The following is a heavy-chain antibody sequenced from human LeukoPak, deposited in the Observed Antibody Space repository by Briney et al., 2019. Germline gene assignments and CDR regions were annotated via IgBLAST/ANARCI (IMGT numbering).Heavy chain of an antibody. Sequence: PGGSLRLSRAASGFTFSSYAMRWARQAPGKGLEWVSSISGSGTYTYHAASVKGRFTISKDNSKNTLYLQMNGLRAEDTAVYCCAKYFASGRDYKLPHWGQGTLVTVPS. D-gene: IGHD3-10*01. CDR3: AKYFASGRDYKLPH. CDR2: ISGSGTYT. CDR1: GFTFSSYA. V-gene: IGHV3-23*01. J-gene: IGHJ1*01.